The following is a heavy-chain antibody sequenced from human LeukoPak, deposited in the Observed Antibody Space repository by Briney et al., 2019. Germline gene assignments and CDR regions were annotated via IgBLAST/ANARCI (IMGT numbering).Heavy chain of an antibody. Sequence: PGGSLILSCAASGFTFSFYWMSWVRQAPGKGLEWVANINQDGSEKSYVDSVKGRFTISRDNAKNSLSLQMNSLRAEDTAVYYCARHIETYYDYWGQGGLGTVSS. V-gene: IGHV3-7*01. J-gene: IGHJ4*02. CDR1: GFTFSFYW. CDR3: ARHIETYYDY. D-gene: IGHD2-21*01. CDR2: INQDGSEK.